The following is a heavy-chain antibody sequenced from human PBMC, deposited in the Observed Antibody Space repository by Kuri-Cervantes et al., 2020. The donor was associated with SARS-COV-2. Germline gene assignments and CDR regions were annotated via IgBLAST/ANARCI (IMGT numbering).Heavy chain of an antibody. CDR2: IKSKTDGGTT. V-gene: IGHV3-15*01. CDR1: GFIFGDDD. D-gene: IGHD4-11*01. CDR3: TTDRLHLGYYYYGMDV. Sequence: GGSLRLSCAAPGFIFGDDDMTWIRQAPGKGLEWVGRIKSKTDGGTTDYAAPVKGRFTISRDDSKNTLYLQMNSLKTEDTAVYYCTTDRLHLGYYYYGMDVWGQGTTVTVSS. J-gene: IGHJ6*02.